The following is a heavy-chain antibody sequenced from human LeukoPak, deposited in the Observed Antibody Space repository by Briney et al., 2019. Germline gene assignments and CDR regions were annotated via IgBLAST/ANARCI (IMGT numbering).Heavy chain of an antibody. Sequence: ASVKVSCNASGYTFTGYYMHWVRQAPGQGLEWMGWINPNSGGTNYAQKFQGWVTMTRDTSISTAYMEPSRLRSDDTAVYYCAVGDGAGSYDYWGQGTLVTVSS. CDR3: AVGDGAGSYDY. J-gene: IGHJ4*02. D-gene: IGHD6-19*01. CDR1: GYTFTGYY. V-gene: IGHV1-2*04. CDR2: INPNSGGT.